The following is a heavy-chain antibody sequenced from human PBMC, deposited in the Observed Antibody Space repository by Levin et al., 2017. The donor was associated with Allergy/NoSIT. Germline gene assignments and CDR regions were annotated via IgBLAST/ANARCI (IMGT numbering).Heavy chain of an antibody. V-gene: IGHV3-23*01. CDR1: GFTLSDSA. CDR2: ISDSGAST. J-gene: IGHJ4*02. D-gene: IGHD2-15*01. Sequence: GGSLRLSCAGSGFTLSDSAMSWVRQAPGEGLVWVSGISDSGASTYYADSVKGRFTISRDISTNRVFLQMNSLSAEDTALYYCARGSYCSGGTCDSRLGYWGQGILVTVSS. CDR3: ARGSYCSGGTCDSRLGY.